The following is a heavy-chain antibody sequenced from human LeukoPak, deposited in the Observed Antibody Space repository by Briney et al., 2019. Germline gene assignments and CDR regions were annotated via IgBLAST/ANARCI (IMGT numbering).Heavy chain of an antibody. CDR3: ARVDTAMVKPFDY. D-gene: IGHD5-18*01. Sequence: ASVKVSCKASGYTFTGYYMHWVRQAPGQGLEWMGRINPNSGGTNYAQKFQGRVTMTRDTSIRTAYMELSRLRSDDTAVYYCARVDTAMVKPFDYWGQGTLVTVSS. CDR1: GYTFTGYY. CDR2: INPNSGGT. V-gene: IGHV1-2*06. J-gene: IGHJ4*02.